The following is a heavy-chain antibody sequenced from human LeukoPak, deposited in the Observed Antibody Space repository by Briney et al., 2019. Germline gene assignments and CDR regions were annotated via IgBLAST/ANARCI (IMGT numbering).Heavy chain of an antibody. Sequence: GGSLRLSCAASGFTFSSYAMTWVRQAPGMGLEWVSSISGSGGGTHHADSVKGRFTISRDNSYNTLYLQMNSLTAEDTAVYYCAKSLGGIVVVVAASWGQGTLVTVSS. CDR1: GFTFSSYA. D-gene: IGHD2-15*01. V-gene: IGHV3-23*01. J-gene: IGHJ4*02. CDR2: ISGSGGGT. CDR3: AKSLGGIVVVVAAS.